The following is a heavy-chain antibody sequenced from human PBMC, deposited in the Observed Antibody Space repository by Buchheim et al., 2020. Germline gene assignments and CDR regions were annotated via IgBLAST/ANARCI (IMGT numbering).Heavy chain of an antibody. CDR2: IYSGGGT. J-gene: IGHJ3*02. CDR3: ARHFVLGDYGRDAFDI. V-gene: IGHV3-66*04. D-gene: IGHD4-17*01. Sequence: EVQLVESGGVLVQPGGSLRLSCAASEFAISDTYMSWVRQAPGRGLEWVSLIYSGGGTSYADSVKGRFIISRDISQNMVYLQMNSLRAEDTAIYYCARHFVLGDYGRDAFDIWGQGT. CDR1: EFAISDTY.